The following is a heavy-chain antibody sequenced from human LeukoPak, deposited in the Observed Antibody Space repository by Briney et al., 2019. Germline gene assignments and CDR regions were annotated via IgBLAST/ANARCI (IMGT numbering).Heavy chain of an antibody. J-gene: IGHJ3*02. V-gene: IGHV3-53*01. Sequence: GGSLRLSCAASGFTVSDYYMSWVRQAPGKGLEWVSVIYSDSRTYYADSVRGRFTISRDNSNNTLHLQMNSPRGEDTAVYYCARCGSDYDGGAFDIWGQGTLVTVSS. CDR2: IYSDSRT. CDR3: ARCGSDYDGGAFDI. D-gene: IGHD2-21*02. CDR1: GFTVSDYY.